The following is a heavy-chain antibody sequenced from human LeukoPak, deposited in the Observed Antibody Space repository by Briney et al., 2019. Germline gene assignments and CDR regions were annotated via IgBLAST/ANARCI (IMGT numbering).Heavy chain of an antibody. CDR1: GYTFTGYY. CDR2: INPNSGGT. CDR3: ARDLVGGRSGNYDFWSGYWYNWFDP. Sequence: ASVKVSCKASGYTFTGYYMHWVRQAPGQGLEWMGWINPNSGGTNYAQKFQGRVTMTRDTSISTAYMELSRLRSDDTAVYYCARDLVGGRSGNYDFWSGYWYNWFDPWGQGTLVTVSS. V-gene: IGHV1-2*02. J-gene: IGHJ5*02. D-gene: IGHD3-3*01.